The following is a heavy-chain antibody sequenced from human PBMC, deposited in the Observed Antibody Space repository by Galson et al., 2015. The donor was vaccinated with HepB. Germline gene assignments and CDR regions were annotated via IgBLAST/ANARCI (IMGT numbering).Heavy chain of an antibody. CDR3: ARGVDIRGGAFDI. CDR1: GDSVSSNSAA. Sequence: CAISGDSVSSNSAARNWIRQSPSRGLEWLGRTYYRSRWYDDYAVSVKSRITINSDTSKNPFSLQLNSVTPEDTAVYYCARGVDIRGGAFDIWGQGTMVTVSS. D-gene: IGHD2-15*01. V-gene: IGHV6-1*01. CDR2: TYYRSRWYD. J-gene: IGHJ3*02.